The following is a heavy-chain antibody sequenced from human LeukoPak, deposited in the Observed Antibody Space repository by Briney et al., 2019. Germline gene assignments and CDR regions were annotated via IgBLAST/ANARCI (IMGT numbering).Heavy chain of an antibody. J-gene: IGHJ5*02. CDR2: ISSSSSYI. V-gene: IGHV3-21*01. CDR3: ARDVLRYFDWLPLLSGNWFDP. D-gene: IGHD3-9*01. Sequence: PGGSLRLSCAASGFTFSSYEMNWVRQAPGKGLEWVSSISSSSSYIYYADSVKGRFTISRDNAKNSLSLQMNSLRAEDTAVYYCARDVLRYFDWLPLLSGNWFDPWGQGTLVTVSS. CDR1: GFTFSSYE.